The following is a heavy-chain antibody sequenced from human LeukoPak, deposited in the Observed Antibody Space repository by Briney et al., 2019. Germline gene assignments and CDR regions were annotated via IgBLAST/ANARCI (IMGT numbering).Heavy chain of an antibody. Sequence: SETLSLTCTISGGSVSDYYWSWIRQSPGKGLEWIGYIYHTGSTSYSPSLKSRVTISADTSKNQFSLKLSSVTAADTAVYYCARGGYSSSWYYFDYWGQGTLVTVSS. CDR3: ARGGYSSSWYYFDY. CDR1: GGSVSDYY. CDR2: IYHTGST. J-gene: IGHJ4*02. V-gene: IGHV4-59*02. D-gene: IGHD6-13*01.